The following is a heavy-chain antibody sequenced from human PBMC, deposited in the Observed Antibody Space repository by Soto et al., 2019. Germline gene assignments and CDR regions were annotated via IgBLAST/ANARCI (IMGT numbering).Heavy chain of an antibody. V-gene: IGHV3-21*01. Sequence: GSLRLSCAASGFTFSSYCMNWVRQAPGKGLEWVSSISSDTTYIYYADSVAGRFTISRDNAENSLYLQMNSLRAEDTAVYFCARVDRAGVELAGMGVDYWGQGTLLTVFS. CDR2: ISSDTTYI. D-gene: IGHD6-19*01. J-gene: IGHJ4*02. CDR1: GFTFSSYC. CDR3: ARVDRAGVELAGMGVDY.